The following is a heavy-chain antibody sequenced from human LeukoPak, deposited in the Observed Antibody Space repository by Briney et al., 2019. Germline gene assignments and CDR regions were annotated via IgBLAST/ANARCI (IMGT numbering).Heavy chain of an antibody. CDR2: IIPIFGTA. CDR3: ASVHSLNWYFDL. D-gene: IGHD6-13*01. Sequence: GASVKVSCKASGGTFSSYAISWVRQAPGQGLEWMGGIIPIFGTANYAQKFQGRVTITADESTSTAYMELSSLRSEDTAVYYCASVHSLNWYFDLWGRGTLVTVSS. V-gene: IGHV1-69*13. J-gene: IGHJ2*01. CDR1: GGTFSSYA.